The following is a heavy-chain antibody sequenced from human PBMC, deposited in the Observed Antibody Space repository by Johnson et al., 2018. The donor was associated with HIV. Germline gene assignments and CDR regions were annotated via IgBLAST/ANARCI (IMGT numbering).Heavy chain of an antibody. CDR3: AKRVHSYGYGGAFDI. J-gene: IGHJ3*02. D-gene: IGHD5-18*01. CDR1: EFTFSEYA. V-gene: IGHV3-30*02. Sequence: QVQLVESGGGVVQPGGSLSLSCVASEFTFSEYAMHWVRQAPGRGLEWLAFIGHDGINKYYADSVKGRFTISRDNSKNTVYLQMNSLRAEDTAVYYCAKRVHSYGYGGAFDIWGQGTMVTVSS. CDR2: IGHDGINK.